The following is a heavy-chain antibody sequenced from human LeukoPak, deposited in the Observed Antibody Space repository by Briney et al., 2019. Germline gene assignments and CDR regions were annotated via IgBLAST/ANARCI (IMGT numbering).Heavy chain of an antibody. J-gene: IGHJ4*02. CDR2: ISGGGGSR. D-gene: IGHD5-18*01. V-gene: IGHV3-23*01. CDR3: AKVGYNCDYDGC. CDR1: GFTFSSFA. Sequence: PGGSLRLSCAASGFTFSSFAMSWVRQAPGKGLEWVSAISGGGGSRYYTDSVKGRFTISRDNSKNTLYLQMNSLRAEDTAVYYCAKVGYNCDYDGCWGQGTLVTVSS.